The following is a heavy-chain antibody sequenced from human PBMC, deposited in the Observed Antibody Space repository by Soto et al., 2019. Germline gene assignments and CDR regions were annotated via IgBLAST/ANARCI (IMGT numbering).Heavy chain of an antibody. J-gene: IGHJ4*02. CDR2: IYYSGST. D-gene: IGHD1-20*01. V-gene: IGHV4-59*01. CDR1: GGSISSYY. Sequence: SETLSLTCTVSGGSISSYYWSWIRQPPGKGLEWIGYIYYSGSTNYNPSLKSRVTISVDTSKNQFSLKLSSVTSDDTAVYFCACIRYDISPPLDSWGQGTLVTVSS. CDR3: ACIRYDISPPLDS.